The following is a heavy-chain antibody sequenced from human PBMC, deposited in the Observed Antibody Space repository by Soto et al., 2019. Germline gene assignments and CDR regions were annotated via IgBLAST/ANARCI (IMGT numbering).Heavy chain of an antibody. V-gene: IGHV4-59*08. J-gene: IGHJ4*02. CDR1: GGSISSYY. D-gene: IGHD2-8*02. CDR3: ARHTTGGLDY. CDR2: IYYSGST. Sequence: SETLSLTCTVSGGSISSYYWSWIRQPPGKGLEWIGYIYYSGSTNYNPSLKSRVTISVDTSKNQFSLKLSSVTAADTAVYYCARHTTGGLDYWGQGTLVTVSS.